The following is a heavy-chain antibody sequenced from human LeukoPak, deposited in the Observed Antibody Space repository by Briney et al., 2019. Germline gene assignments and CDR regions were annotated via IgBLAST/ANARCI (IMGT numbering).Heavy chain of an antibody. J-gene: IGHJ4*02. CDR2: ISSSGSTI. CDR1: GFTFSSYE. D-gene: IGHD6-6*01. V-gene: IGHV3-48*03. Sequence: GGSLRLSCAASGFTFSSYEMNWVRQAPGKGLEWVSYISSSGSTIYYADSVKGRFTISRDNAKNSLYLQMNSLRAEDTAVYYCAREYSSSSGNGFDSWGQGALVTVSS. CDR3: AREYSSSSGNGFDS.